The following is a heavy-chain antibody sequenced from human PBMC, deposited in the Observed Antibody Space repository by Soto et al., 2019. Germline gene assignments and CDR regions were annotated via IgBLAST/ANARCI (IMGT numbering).Heavy chain of an antibody. Sequence: SETLSLTYTVSGGSISSYYWSWIRQPPGKGLEWIGEINHSGSTNYNPSLKSRVTISVDTSKNQFSLKLSSVTAADTAVYYCARDTYYYDSSGRGGYWGQGTLVTVSS. D-gene: IGHD3-22*01. V-gene: IGHV4-34*01. J-gene: IGHJ4*02. CDR2: INHSGST. CDR1: GGSISSYY. CDR3: ARDTYYYDSSGRGGY.